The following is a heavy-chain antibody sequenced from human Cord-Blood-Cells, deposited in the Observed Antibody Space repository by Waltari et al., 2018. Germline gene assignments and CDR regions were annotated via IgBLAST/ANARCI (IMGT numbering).Heavy chain of an antibody. CDR1: GGSISSSSYY. D-gene: IGHD2-21*02. J-gene: IGHJ4*02. Sequence: QLQLQESGPGLVKPSETLSLTCTVSGGSISSSSYYWGWIRQPPGKGLEWIGSIYYRGGRYCNPALKGRGTITGDTSKNQFSLKLSCVTAADTAVYYCARGGGNFLWALDYWGQGTLVTVSS. CDR2: IYYRGGR. CDR3: ARGGGNFLWALDY. V-gene: IGHV4-39*01.